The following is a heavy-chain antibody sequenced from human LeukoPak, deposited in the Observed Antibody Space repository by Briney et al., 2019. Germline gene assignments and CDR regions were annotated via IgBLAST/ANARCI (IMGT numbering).Heavy chain of an antibody. V-gene: IGHV1-46*01. Sequence: ASVKVSRKASGYTFTSYYMHWVRQAPGQGLEWVGIINPSGGSTSYAQKFQGRVTMTRDTSTSTVYMELSSLRSEDTAVYYCARRAGIFGRSNLNWFDPWGQGTLVTVSS. D-gene: IGHD3-3*01. CDR3: ARRAGIFGRSNLNWFDP. CDR2: INPSGGST. J-gene: IGHJ5*02. CDR1: GYTFTSYY.